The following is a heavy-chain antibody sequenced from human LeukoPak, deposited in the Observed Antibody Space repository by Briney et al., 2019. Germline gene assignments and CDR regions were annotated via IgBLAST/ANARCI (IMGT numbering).Heavy chain of an antibody. CDR1: GFTFSSYG. V-gene: IGHV3-30*18. D-gene: IGHD6-19*01. CDR2: ISYDGSNK. Sequence: GGSLRLSCAASGFTFSSYGMHWVRQAPGKGLEWVAVISYDGSNKYYADSVKGRFTISRDNSKNTLYLQMNSLRAEDTAVYYCAKVGGVYSSGWYYPPDYWGQGTLVTVSS. J-gene: IGHJ4*02. CDR3: AKVGGVYSSGWYYPPDY.